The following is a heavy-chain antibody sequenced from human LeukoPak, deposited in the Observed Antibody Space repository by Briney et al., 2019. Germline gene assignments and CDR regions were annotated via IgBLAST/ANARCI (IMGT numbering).Heavy chain of an antibody. V-gene: IGHV4-4*07. CDR3: AGKTSTDFESFQH. J-gene: IGHJ1*01. CDR2: IHTSGNT. CDR1: GDSISSYY. D-gene: IGHD2-8*02. Sequence: KPSETLSLTCAVSGDSISSYYGSWIRQPAGKGLEWIGRIHTSGNTNYNPSLQSRVTMTVDTSKNQFSLNLNSVTAADTAVYYCAGKTSTDFESFQHWGQGTLVTVSS.